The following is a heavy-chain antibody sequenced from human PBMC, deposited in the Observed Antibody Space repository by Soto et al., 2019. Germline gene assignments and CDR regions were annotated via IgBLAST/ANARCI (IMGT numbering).Heavy chain of an antibody. CDR1: GGSITSGNSYS. V-gene: IGHV4-30-2*01. CDR3: ARAVAQYFGTWFDP. Sequence: SDTLSLTCAVSGGSITSGNSYSWSWIRQPPGKGLEWIGSISHTGSTSYNPSLKSRLTLSVDKSKNQFSLRLSSVTAADMAVYYFARAVAQYFGTWFDPWGQGSLVTVSS. D-gene: IGHD3-10*01. CDR2: ISHTGST. J-gene: IGHJ5*02.